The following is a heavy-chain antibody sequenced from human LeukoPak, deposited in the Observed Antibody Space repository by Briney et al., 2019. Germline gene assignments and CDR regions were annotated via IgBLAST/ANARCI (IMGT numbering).Heavy chain of an antibody. CDR2: INQDGGST. CDR1: GFTFSSHW. V-gene: IGHV3-7*03. CDR3: VRDPGGGAYDL. D-gene: IGHD1-26*01. Sequence: PGGSLRLSCAASGFTFSSHWLNWVRRAPGKGLDWVAIINQDGGSTGYGDSVKGRFTISRDNAKNSLYLQMNSLRVDDTAVYYCVRDPGGGAYDLWGQGTMVTVSS. J-gene: IGHJ3*01.